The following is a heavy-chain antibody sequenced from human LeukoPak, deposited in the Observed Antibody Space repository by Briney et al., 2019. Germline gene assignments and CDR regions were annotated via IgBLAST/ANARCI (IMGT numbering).Heavy chain of an antibody. V-gene: IGHV3-30-3*01. Sequence: GGSLRLSCAASGFTFSSYAMHWVRQAPGRGLECVAVISYDGSNKYYADSVKGRFTISRDNSKSTLYLQMSSLRAEDTAVYYCARDRGESNDYWGQGTLVTVSS. CDR3: ARDRGESNDY. CDR2: ISYDGSNK. J-gene: IGHJ4*01. CDR1: GFTFSSYA. D-gene: IGHD3-10*01.